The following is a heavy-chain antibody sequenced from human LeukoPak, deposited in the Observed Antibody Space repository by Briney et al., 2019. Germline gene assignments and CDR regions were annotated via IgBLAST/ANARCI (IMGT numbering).Heavy chain of an antibody. CDR2: INPNSGGT. CDR3: AREYDFWSGYYGYFDY. D-gene: IGHD3-3*01. V-gene: IGHV1-2*06. CDR1: GGTFSSYA. Sequence: ASVKVSCKASGGTFSSYAISWVRQAPGQGLEWMGRINPNSGGTNYAQKFQGRVTMTRDTSISTAYMELSRLRSDDTAVYYCAREYDFWSGYYGYFDYWGQGTLVTVSS. J-gene: IGHJ4*02.